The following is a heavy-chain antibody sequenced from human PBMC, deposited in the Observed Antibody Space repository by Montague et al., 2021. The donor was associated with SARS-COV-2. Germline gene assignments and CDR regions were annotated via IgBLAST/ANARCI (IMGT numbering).Heavy chain of an antibody. D-gene: IGHD6-13*01. J-gene: IGHJ6*02. V-gene: IGHV6-1*01. CDR2: TYYRSKWYN. CDR3: ASGRMVPYSSSWTTLYYYYGMDV. Sequence: CAISGDSVSSNSAAWNWIRQSPSRGLEWLGRTYYRSKWYNDYAXXXKXXXTIXPDTSKNQFSLQLNSVTPEDTAVYYCASGRMVPYSSSWTTLYYYYGMDVWGQGTTVPFSS. CDR1: GDSVSSNSAA.